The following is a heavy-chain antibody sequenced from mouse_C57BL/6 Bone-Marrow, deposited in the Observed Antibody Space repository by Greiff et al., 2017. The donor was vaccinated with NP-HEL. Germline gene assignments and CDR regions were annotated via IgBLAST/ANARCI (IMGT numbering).Heavy chain of an antibody. CDR3: AMGDYLDY. J-gene: IGHJ2*01. CDR1: GYTFTSYW. V-gene: IGHV1-69*01. D-gene: IGHD1-1*02. Sequence: QVQLQQPGAELVMPGASVKLSCKASGYTFTSYWMHWVKQRPGQGLEWIGEIDPSDSYTNYNQKFKGKSTLTVDKSSSTAYMQLSSLTSEDSAVYYCAMGDYLDYWGQGTTLTVSS. CDR2: IDPSDSYT.